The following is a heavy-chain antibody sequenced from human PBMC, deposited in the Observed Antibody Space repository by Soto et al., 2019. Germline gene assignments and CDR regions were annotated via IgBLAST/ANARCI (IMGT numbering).Heavy chain of an antibody. V-gene: IGHV4-31*03. CDR1: GGSISNGYYY. Sequence: SETLSLTCTVSGGSISNGYYYWSWVRKNPGKGLEWIGHIYHSGRTYYNPSLKSRVSISVDTSKSQFSLHLSSVTAADTAVYYCARWVEVSLDYFDSWGQGTPVTVSS. J-gene: IGHJ4*02. CDR3: ARWVEVSLDYFDS. D-gene: IGHD2-15*01. CDR2: IYHSGRT.